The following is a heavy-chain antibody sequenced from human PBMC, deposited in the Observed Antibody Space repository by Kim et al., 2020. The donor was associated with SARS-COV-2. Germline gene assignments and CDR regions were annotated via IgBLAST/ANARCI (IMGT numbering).Heavy chain of an antibody. CDR3: ARTIGAAEAF. J-gene: IGHJ4*02. CDR2: SQR. D-gene: IGHD6-13*01. Sequence: SQRFYLDSGKGRFTISRDNARNSLYLQMKSLRAEDTAVYYCARTIGAAEAFWGQGNLVTVSS. V-gene: IGHV3-7*03.